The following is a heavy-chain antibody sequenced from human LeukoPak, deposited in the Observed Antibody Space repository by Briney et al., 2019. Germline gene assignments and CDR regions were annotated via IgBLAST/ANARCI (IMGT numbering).Heavy chain of an antibody. CDR3: ARAAKGSGSYYDVGS. CDR1: GYTFTSYG. CDR2: ISAYNGNT. Sequence: ASVKVSCKASGYTFTSYGISWVRQAPGQGLEWMGWISAYNGNTNYAQKLQGRVTMTTDTSTSTAYMELRSLRSDDTAVYYCARAAKGSGSYYDVGSWGQGTLVTVSS. V-gene: IGHV1-18*01. D-gene: IGHD3-10*01. J-gene: IGHJ4*02.